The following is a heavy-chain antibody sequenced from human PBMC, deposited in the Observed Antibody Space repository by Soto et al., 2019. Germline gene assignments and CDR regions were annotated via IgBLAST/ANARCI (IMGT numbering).Heavy chain of an antibody. Sequence: QVQLVQSGAEVKKPGSSVRVSCKASGGTFSSYTINWVRQAPGQGLEGMVRVVPKIGSRNFVRKFQVRLTLPADKSTQTSYMELGSLCSAEPAVYYCRRGGRENSWTDGNFDYWGQGTRVTVSS. D-gene: IGHD1-20*01. V-gene: IGHV1-69*08. J-gene: IGHJ4*02. CDR3: RRGGRENSWTDGNFDY. CDR2: VVPKIGSR. CDR1: GGTFSSYT.